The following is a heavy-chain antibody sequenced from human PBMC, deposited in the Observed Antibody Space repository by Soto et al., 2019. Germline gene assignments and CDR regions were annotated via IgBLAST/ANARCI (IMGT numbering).Heavy chain of an antibody. CDR3: AKEALIRLVEYYYYYGMDV. CDR2: ISGSGGST. CDR1: GFTFSSYA. J-gene: IGHJ6*02. V-gene: IGHV3-23*01. Sequence: GGSLRLSCAASGFTFSSYAMSWVLQAPGKGLEWVSAISGSGGSTYYADSVKGRFTISRDNSKNTLYLQMNSLRAEDTAVYYCAKEALIRLVEYYYYYGMDVWGQGTTVTVSS. D-gene: IGHD3-16*01.